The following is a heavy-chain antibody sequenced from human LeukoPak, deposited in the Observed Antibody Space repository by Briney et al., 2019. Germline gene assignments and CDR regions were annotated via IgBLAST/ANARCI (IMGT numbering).Heavy chain of an antibody. J-gene: IGHJ6*03. CDR3: AKDLGRYYYYMDV. CDR2: IRYDGDIK. Sequence: PGRSLRLSCAASGFSFSGHAMHWVRQAPGKGLEWVAVIRYDGDIKYYADSAKGRFTISRDNSKNTLYLQMTSLRAEDTAVYYCAKDLGRYYYYMDVWGKGTTVTVSS. V-gene: IGHV3-33*06. D-gene: IGHD3-10*01. CDR1: GFSFSGHA.